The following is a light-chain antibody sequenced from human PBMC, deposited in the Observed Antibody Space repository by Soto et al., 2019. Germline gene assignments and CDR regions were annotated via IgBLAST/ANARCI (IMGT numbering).Light chain of an antibody. V-gene: IGLV1-44*01. CDR1: SSNIGSNT. CDR2: SNS. J-gene: IGLJ2*01. CDR3: AAWDDSLKVV. Sequence: QSALTQPPSASGTPGQRVTISCSGRSSNIGSNTVNWYKQVPGTAPKLLIYSNSQRPSGVPDRFSGSKSGTSASLAISGLQSEDEADYYCAAWDDSLKVVFGGGTKLTVL.